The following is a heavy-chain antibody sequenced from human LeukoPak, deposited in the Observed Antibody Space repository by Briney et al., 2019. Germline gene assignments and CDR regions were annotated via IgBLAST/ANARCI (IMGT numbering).Heavy chain of an antibody. CDR2: TKQDGSEK. J-gene: IGHJ4*02. Sequence: GGSLRLSCAASGFTLSTYWMTWVRQAPGKGLEWVANTKQDGSEKYYVDSVKGRFTVSRDNAKKLLYLQMNSLRVEDTAVYYCARDRGSSGRLGRFDNWGQGTLVTVSP. CDR3: ARDRGSSGRLGRFDN. D-gene: IGHD6-19*01. CDR1: GFTLSTYW. V-gene: IGHV3-7*01.